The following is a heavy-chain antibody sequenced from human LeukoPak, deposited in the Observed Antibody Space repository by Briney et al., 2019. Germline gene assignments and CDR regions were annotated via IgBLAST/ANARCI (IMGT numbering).Heavy chain of an antibody. Sequence: GGSLRLSCAASGFTFSSYEMNWVRQAPGKGLEWVAFIRYDGSNKYYADSVKGRFTISRDNSKNTLYLQMNSLRAEDTAVYYCAKVMVRGVIFDFDYWGQGTLVTVSS. CDR2: IRYDGSNK. J-gene: IGHJ4*02. V-gene: IGHV3-30*02. CDR3: AKVMVRGVIFDFDY. CDR1: GFTFSSYE. D-gene: IGHD3-10*01.